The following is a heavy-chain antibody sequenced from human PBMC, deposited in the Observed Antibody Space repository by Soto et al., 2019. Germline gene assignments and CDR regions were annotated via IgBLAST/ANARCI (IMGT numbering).Heavy chain of an antibody. V-gene: IGHV1-69*13. D-gene: IGHD3-22*01. Sequence: SVKVSCKAPGGTFSSYAISWVRQAPGQGLEWMGGIIPIFGTANYAQKFQGRVTITADESTSTAYMELSSLRSEDTAVYYCARFVRGYYYDSSCYYYGTFYFYYGMDVWG. CDR3: ARFVRGYYYDSSCYYYGTFYFYYGMDV. J-gene: IGHJ6*02. CDR1: GGTFSSYA. CDR2: IIPIFGTA.